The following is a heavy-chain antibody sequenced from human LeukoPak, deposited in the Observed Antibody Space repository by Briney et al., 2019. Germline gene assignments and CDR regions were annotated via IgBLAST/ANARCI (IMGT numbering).Heavy chain of an antibody. Sequence: GGSLRLSCAASGFTFSSYGMHWVRQAPGKGLEWVAVISYDGSNKYYADSVKGRFTIPRDNSKNTLYLQMNSLRVEDTAVYYCAKDYSRYGSGSYYNSYYFDYWGQGTLVTVSS. V-gene: IGHV3-30*18. J-gene: IGHJ4*02. CDR3: AKDYSRYGSGSYYNSYYFDY. CDR1: GFTFSSYG. CDR2: ISYDGSNK. D-gene: IGHD3-10*01.